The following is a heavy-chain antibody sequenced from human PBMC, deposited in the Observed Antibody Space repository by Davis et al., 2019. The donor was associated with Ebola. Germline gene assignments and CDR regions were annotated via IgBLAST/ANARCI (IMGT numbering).Heavy chain of an antibody. D-gene: IGHD2-2*02. CDR3: ARRLIVPAAVHYYYGLDV. V-gene: IGHV3-21*06. Sequence: SVEGRFTISRDNAQNSVFLQMNSLRAEDTAVYYCARRLIVPAAVHYYYGLDVWGHGTTVTVSS. J-gene: IGHJ6*02.